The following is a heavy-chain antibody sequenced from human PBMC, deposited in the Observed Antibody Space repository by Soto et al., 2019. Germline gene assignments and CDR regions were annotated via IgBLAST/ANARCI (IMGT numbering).Heavy chain of an antibody. J-gene: IGHJ4*02. CDR1: GGTFSTYA. CDR3: ASGIQLWLRRINNGYSG. V-gene: IGHV1-69*12. CDR2: IIPMFGTA. D-gene: IGHD5-18*01. Sequence: QVQLVQSGAEVKKPESSVKVSCKAPGGTFSTYAISWVRQAPGQGLAWMGGIIPMFGTANYAQRFQDRVTITADESTNTVYMELSSLRSEDTAVYFCASGIQLWLRRINNGYSGWGQGPLVTVSS.